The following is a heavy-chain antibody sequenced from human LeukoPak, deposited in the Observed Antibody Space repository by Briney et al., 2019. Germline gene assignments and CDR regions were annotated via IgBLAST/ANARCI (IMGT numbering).Heavy chain of an antibody. V-gene: IGHV4-59*12. Sequence: SETLSLTCTVSGGSISSYYWSWIRQPPGKGLEWIGYIYYSGSTNYNPSLKSRVTISVDTSKNQFSLKLTSVTAADTAVYYCARDRTRNWFDPWGQGTLVTVSS. D-gene: IGHD2-2*01. CDR3: ARDRTRNWFDP. J-gene: IGHJ5*02. CDR2: IYYSGST. CDR1: GGSISSYY.